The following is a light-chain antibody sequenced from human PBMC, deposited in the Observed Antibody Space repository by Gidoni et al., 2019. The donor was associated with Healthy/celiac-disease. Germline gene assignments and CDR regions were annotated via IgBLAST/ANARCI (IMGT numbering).Light chain of an antibody. J-gene: IGLJ3*02. Sequence: QSVFPHPPSVSPAPGQKVTISCSGSSSNIGNNYVSWYQQLPGTAPKLLIYDNNKRPSGIPDRFSGSKSGTSATLGITGLQTGDEADYYCGTWDSSLSAVFGGGTKLTVL. CDR2: DNN. CDR1: SSNIGNNY. CDR3: GTWDSSLSAV. V-gene: IGLV1-51*01.